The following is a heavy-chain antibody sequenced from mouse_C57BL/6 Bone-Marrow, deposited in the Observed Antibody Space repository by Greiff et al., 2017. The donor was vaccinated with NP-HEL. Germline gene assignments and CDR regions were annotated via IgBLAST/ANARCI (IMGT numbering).Heavy chain of an antibody. J-gene: IGHJ3*01. CDR3: ARRSWFAY. CDR1: GYAFSSSW. CDR2: IYPGDGDT. V-gene: IGHV1-82*01. Sequence: QVQLQQSGPELVKPGASVKISCKASGYAFSSSWMNWVKQRPGKGLEWIGRIYPGDGDTNYNGKFKGKATLTADKSSSPAYMQLSSLTAEDSAVYFCARRSWFAYWGQGTLVTVSA.